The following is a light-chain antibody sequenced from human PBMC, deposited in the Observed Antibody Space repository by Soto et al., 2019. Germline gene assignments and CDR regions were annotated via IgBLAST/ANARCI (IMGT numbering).Light chain of an antibody. CDR1: QSVSSN. CDR3: HYYGGSPT. J-gene: IGKJ4*01. V-gene: IGKV3-15*01. CDR2: GAS. Sequence: EIVMTQSPATLSVSPGERATLSCRASQSVSSNLAWYQQKPGQAPRLLIYGASTRATGIPARFSGSGSGPDFTLTISRLEPEDFAVYYCHYYGGSPTFGGGTKVDIK.